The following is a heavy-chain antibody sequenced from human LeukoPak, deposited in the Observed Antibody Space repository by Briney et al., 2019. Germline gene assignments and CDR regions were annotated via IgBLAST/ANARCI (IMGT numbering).Heavy chain of an antibody. J-gene: IGHJ4*02. CDR3: ARVASSSSVGYFDY. V-gene: IGHV1-69*04. CDR1: GGTFSSYA. Sequence: SVKVSCKASGGTFSSYAISWVRQAPGQGLEWMGRIIPILGIANYAQKFQGRVTITADKSTSTAYMELSSLRSEDTAVYYCARVASSSSVGYFDYWGQGTLVTVSS. CDR2: IIPILGIA. D-gene: IGHD6-6*01.